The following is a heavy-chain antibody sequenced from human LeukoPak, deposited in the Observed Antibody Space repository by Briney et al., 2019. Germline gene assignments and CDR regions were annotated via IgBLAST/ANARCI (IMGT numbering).Heavy chain of an antibody. D-gene: IGHD4-23*01. CDR2: TRNKAHSYST. CDR1: GFTFSDHY. Sequence: PGGSLRLSCAASGFTFSDHYMDWVRQPPGKGLEWVGRTRNKAHSYSTEYAASVKGIFTISRDDSKNSLYLQMNSLRAEDTAIYYCAKVWGHGGYPFDYWGQGTLVTVSS. V-gene: IGHV3-72*01. CDR3: AKVWGHGGYPFDY. J-gene: IGHJ4*02.